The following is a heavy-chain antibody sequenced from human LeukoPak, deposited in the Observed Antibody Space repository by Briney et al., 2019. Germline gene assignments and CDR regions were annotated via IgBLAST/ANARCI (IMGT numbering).Heavy chain of an antibody. D-gene: IGHD1-1*01. Sequence: GGSLRLSCAASRFTFSDYYMSWIRQAPGKGLEWVSFISSSSSTIYYADSVKGRFTISRDNAKNSLYLQMNSLRAEDTAVYYCASDGQASPGTYYYYMGVWGKGTTVTVSS. CDR1: RFTFSDYY. CDR3: ASDGQASPGTYYYYMGV. CDR2: ISSSSSTI. J-gene: IGHJ6*03. V-gene: IGHV3-11*01.